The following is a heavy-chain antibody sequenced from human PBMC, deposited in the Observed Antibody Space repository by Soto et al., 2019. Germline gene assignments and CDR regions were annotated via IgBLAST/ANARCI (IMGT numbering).Heavy chain of an antibody. V-gene: IGHV4-39*01. CDR1: GGSIISSSYY. D-gene: IGHD2-15*01. Sequence: SETLSLTCTVSGGSIISSSYYWVWIRQPPGKGLEWIGSIYYSGSTYYNPSLKSRVTISVDTSKNQFSLKLSSVTAADTAVYYCARQPSYCSGGSCSASWFDPWGQGTLVTVSS. CDR2: IYYSGST. CDR3: ARQPSYCSGGSCSASWFDP. J-gene: IGHJ5*02.